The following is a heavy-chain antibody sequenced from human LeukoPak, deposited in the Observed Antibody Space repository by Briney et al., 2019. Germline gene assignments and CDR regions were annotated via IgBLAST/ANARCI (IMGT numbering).Heavy chain of an antibody. Sequence: GSLRLSCAASGFTFSSYWMNWARQPPGKGLEWIGEINHSGSTNYNPSLKSRVTISIDTSKNQFSLKLSSVTAADTAVYYCARGPPYIVVVTAIGFFDYWGQGALVTVSS. D-gene: IGHD2-21*02. CDR2: INHSGST. CDR1: GFTFSSYW. J-gene: IGHJ4*02. V-gene: IGHV4-34*01. CDR3: ARGPPYIVVVTAIGFFDY.